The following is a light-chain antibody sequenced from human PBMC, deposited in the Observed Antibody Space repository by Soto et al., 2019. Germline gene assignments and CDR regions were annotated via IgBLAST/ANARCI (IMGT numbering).Light chain of an antibody. CDR1: QSFRGL. CDR2: DAY. Sequence: EVVLTQSPVTLSLSPGERATLSCRARQSFRGLLAWYQQKPGQAPRLLIYDAYNRATGIPPRFSGSGSGTDFTLTIISLEPEDSAVYYCQQRLMWPITFGQGTRLEIK. J-gene: IGKJ5*01. V-gene: IGKV3-11*01. CDR3: QQRLMWPIT.